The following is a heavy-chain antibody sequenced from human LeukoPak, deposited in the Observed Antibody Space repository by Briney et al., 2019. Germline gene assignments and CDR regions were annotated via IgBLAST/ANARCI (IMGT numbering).Heavy chain of an antibody. CDR3: ARRFGAARDDYMDV. J-gene: IGHJ6*03. D-gene: IGHD3-16*01. Sequence: GGSLRLSCAASGFTFDDYGMSWVRQAPGKGLEWVSRISRDNAKNSLYLQMNSLRAEDTAVYYCARRFGAARDDYMDVWGKGTTVTVSS. V-gene: IGHV3-20*04. CDR1: GFTFDDYG.